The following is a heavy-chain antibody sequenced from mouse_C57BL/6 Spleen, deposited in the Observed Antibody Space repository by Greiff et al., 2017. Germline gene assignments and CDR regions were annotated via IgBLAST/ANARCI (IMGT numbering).Heavy chain of an antibody. CDR1: GFTFSDYY. Sequence: EVQLQESGGGLVQPGGSLKLSCAASGFTFSDYYMYWVRQTPEKRLEWVAYISNGGGSTYYPDTVKGRFTISRDNAKNTLYLQMSRLKSEDTAMYYCARQGDYDGTWFAYWGQGTLVTVSA. D-gene: IGHD1-1*01. CDR2: ISNGGGST. J-gene: IGHJ3*01. CDR3: ARQGDYDGTWFAY. V-gene: IGHV5-12*01.